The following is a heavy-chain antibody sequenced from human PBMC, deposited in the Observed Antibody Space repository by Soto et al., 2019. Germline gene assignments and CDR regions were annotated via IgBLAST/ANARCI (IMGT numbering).Heavy chain of an antibody. CDR3: ARRRGVAAAISAY. Sequence: PGKGLEWIGSIYYSGSTYHNPSLKSRVTISVDTSKNQFSLKLSSVTAADTAVYYCARRRGVAAAISAYWGQGTPVIGTS. V-gene: IGHV4-39*01. D-gene: IGHD6-13*01. CDR2: IYYSGST. J-gene: IGHJ4*02.